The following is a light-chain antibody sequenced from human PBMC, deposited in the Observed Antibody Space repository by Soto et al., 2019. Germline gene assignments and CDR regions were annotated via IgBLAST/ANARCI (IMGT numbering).Light chain of an antibody. CDR1: SSNIGSNT. CDR3: AAWDDSLNGWV. V-gene: IGLV1-44*01. CDR2: SNN. Sequence: QSVLTQPPSASGTPGQRVTISCSGSSSNIGSNTVNWYQQVPGTAPKLLIYSNNQRPSGVPDRVSGSKSGTSASLATSGLQSEDEADYYCAAWDDSLNGWVFGGGTKLTVL. J-gene: IGLJ3*02.